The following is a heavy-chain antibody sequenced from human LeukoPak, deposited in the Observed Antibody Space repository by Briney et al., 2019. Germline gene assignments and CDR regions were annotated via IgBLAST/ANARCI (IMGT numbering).Heavy chain of an antibody. CDR3: ARAYSGRYGLGYYYMDV. D-gene: IGHD1-26*01. Sequence: GGSLRLSCAASGFTFSSYEMNWVRQAPGKGLEWVSYISSTGGTMYYADPVKGRFTISRDNAKKSLYLQMNSLRAEDTAVYYCARAYSGRYGLGYYYMDVWGKGTTVTISS. CDR1: GFTFSSYE. V-gene: IGHV3-48*03. CDR2: ISSTGGTM. J-gene: IGHJ6*03.